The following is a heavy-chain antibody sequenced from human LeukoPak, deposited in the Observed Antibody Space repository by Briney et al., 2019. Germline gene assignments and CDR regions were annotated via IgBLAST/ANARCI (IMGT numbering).Heavy chain of an antibody. CDR1: GDTFTGYY. J-gene: IGHJ4*02. V-gene: IGHV1-2*02. CDR3: ARGRIQLWLSSSY. D-gene: IGHD5-18*01. Sequence: ASVKVSCKASGDTFTGYYMHWVRQAPGQGLEWMGWINPNSGGTNYAQKFQGRVTMTRDTSISTAYMELSRLRSDDTAVYYCARGRIQLWLSSSYWGQGTLVTVSS. CDR2: INPNSGGT.